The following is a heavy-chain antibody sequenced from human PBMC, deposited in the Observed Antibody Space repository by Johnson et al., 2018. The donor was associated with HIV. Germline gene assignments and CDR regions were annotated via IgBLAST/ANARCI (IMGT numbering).Heavy chain of an antibody. CDR2: ISFDGSEE. Sequence: VQLVESGGGVVQPGGSVRLSCAVSGLNFSDYGMHWVRQAPGKGLEWVAVISFDGSEEYYVDSVKGRFTISRDNAKNSLYLQMNSLRAEDTALYYCARDTYSSDACDIWGQGTMVTVSS. CDR3: ARDTYSSDACDI. CDR1: GLNFSDYG. V-gene: IGHV3-30*03. D-gene: IGHD4-11*01. J-gene: IGHJ3*02.